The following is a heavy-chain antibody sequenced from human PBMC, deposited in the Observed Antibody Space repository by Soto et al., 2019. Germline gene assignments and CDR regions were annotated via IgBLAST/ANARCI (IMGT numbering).Heavy chain of an antibody. V-gene: IGHV1-46*03. CDR2: INPSGGST. J-gene: IGHJ6*03. CDR1: GYTFTSYY. CDR3: ARGYEFWSGAYYLDV. D-gene: IGHD3-3*01. Sequence: ASVKVSCRASGYTFTSYYMHWVRQAPGQGLEWMGIINPSGGSTSYAQKFQGRVTMTRDTSTSTAYMALSRLRSEDTAVYYCARGYEFWSGAYYLDVWGTGTTVTVSS.